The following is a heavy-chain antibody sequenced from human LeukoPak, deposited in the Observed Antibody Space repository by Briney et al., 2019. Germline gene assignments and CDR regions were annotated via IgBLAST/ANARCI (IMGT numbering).Heavy chain of an antibody. CDR3: ARSDFWSGHRGKIFDY. V-gene: IGHV4-4*07. J-gene: IGHJ4*02. CDR1: SGSIHTHY. D-gene: IGHD3-3*01. CDR2: IYGGGNT. Sequence: SETLSLTCTVSSGSIHTHYWSWIRQPAGKGLEWIGRIYGGGNTDYNPSLKSRVTMSVDTSKNQFSLKLSSVTAADTAVYYCARSDFWSGHRGKIFDYWGQGTLVTVSS.